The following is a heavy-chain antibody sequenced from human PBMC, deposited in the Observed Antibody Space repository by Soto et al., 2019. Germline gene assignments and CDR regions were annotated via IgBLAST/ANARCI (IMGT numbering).Heavy chain of an antibody. V-gene: IGHV3-23*01. CDR1: GFTFSSYA. J-gene: IGHJ4*02. Sequence: EVQLLESGGGLVQPGGSLRLSCAASGFTFSSYAMSWVRQAAGKGLEWVSSTSGSGGSTYYADSVRGRFTISRDNSKNPLWLQMSSLRAEDTALYYCAKDQRGYSSTARIDHWGQGTLVTVSS. CDR2: TSGSGGST. D-gene: IGHD6-19*01. CDR3: AKDQRGYSSTARIDH.